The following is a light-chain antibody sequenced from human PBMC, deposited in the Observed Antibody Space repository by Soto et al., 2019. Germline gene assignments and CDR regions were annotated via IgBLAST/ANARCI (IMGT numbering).Light chain of an antibody. CDR2: KAS. V-gene: IGKV1-5*03. J-gene: IGKJ4*01. CDR3: QQYNTYPLT. Sequence: DIQMTQSPSTLSASVGDRVTITCRASQTISSWLAWYQQKPGKAPKLRIYKASNLEGGVPSRFSGSGSGTEFNITISSLQPDDFATYYCQQYNTYPLTFGGGTTVEIK. CDR1: QTISSW.